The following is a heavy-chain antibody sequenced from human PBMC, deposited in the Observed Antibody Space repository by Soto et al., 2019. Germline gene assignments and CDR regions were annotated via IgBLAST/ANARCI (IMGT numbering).Heavy chain of an antibody. V-gene: IGHV1-69*13. J-gene: IGHJ4*02. Sequence: SVKVSCKASGGTFSSYAISRVRQAPGQGLEWMGGIIPIFGTANYAQKFQGRVTITADESTSTAYMELSSLRSEDTAVYYCARRGGIDFWSGYYTYFDYWGQGTLVTVSS. CDR3: ARRGGIDFWSGYYTYFDY. CDR1: GGTFSSYA. CDR2: IIPIFGTA. D-gene: IGHD3-3*01.